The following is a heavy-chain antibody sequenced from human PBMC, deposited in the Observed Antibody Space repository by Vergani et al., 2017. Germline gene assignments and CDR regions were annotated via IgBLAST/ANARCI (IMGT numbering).Heavy chain of an antibody. CDR3: ASFPTVTQRWLDY. V-gene: IGHV3-21*01. CDR2: ISSSSSYI. J-gene: IGHJ4*02. D-gene: IGHD4-17*01. Sequence: EVQLVESGGGLVQPGGSLRLSCAASGFTFSSYSMNWVRQAPGKGLEWVSSISSSSSYIYYADSVKGRFTISRDNAKNSLYLQMNSLRAEDTAVYYCASFPTVTQRWLDYWGQGTLVTVSS. CDR1: GFTFSSYS.